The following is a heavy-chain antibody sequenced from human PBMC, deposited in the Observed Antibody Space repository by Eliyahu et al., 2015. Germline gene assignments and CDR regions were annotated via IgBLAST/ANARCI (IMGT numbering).Heavy chain of an antibody. CDR1: GFTFSTFA. CDR2: ISTSGSNT. CDR3: AKAWSGYYYYYGMDV. D-gene: IGHD3-3*01. Sequence: EVQLLESGGGLVQPGGSLRLSCAASGFTFSTFAMSWVRQAPGKGLEWVAAISTSGSNTYYADSVKGRFTISRDNSKNTLYLLMNNLRPEDTAVYYCAKAWSGYYYYYGMDVWGQGTTVTVSS. V-gene: IGHV3-23*01. J-gene: IGHJ6*02.